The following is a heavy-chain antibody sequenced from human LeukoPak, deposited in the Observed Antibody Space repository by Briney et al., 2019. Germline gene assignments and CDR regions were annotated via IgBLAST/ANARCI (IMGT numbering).Heavy chain of an antibody. CDR3: AIYIYGSGHGWFDT. CDR2: IHYSGSA. CDR1: HVSISTYY. Sequence: SETLSLTCTVSHVSISTYYWSWIRQPPGKGLEWMGYIHYSGSANYNPSLKSRVTISVDTSKRQLSLMLRSVTAADTAVYYCAIYIYGSGHGWFDTWGQGRLVTVSS. D-gene: IGHD3-10*01. J-gene: IGHJ5*02. V-gene: IGHV4-59*03.